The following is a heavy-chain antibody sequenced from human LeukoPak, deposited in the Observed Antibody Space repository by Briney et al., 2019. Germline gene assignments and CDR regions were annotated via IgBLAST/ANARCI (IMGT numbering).Heavy chain of an antibody. V-gene: IGHV4-4*07. Sequence: SETLSLTCTVSGGSISSYYWSWIRQPAGKGLEWIGRIYTSGSTNYNPSLKSRVTMSVDTSKNQFSLKLSSVTAADTAVYYCARSKPIAARYYYMDVWGKGTTVTVSS. CDR2: IYTSGST. CDR1: GGSISSYY. CDR3: ARSKPIAARYYYMDV. J-gene: IGHJ6*03. D-gene: IGHD6-6*01.